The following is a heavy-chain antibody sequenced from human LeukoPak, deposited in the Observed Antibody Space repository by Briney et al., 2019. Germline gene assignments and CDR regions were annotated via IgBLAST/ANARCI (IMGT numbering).Heavy chain of an antibody. D-gene: IGHD1-26*01. CDR1: GGSINSYY. V-gene: IGHV4-59*12. CDR3: ARGGAVDY. Sequence: SETLSLTCTVSGGSINSYYWSWIRQPPGKGLEWIGYIYYSGSTNYNPSLKSRVTISVDTSKNQFSLKLSSVTAADTAVYYCARGGAVDYWGQGTLVTVSS. J-gene: IGHJ4*02. CDR2: IYYSGST.